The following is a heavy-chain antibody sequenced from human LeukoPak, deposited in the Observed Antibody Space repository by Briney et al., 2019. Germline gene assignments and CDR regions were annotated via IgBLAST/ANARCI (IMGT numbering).Heavy chain of an antibody. Sequence: SETLYLTCTVSGGSISSGDYYWSWIRQPPGKGLEWIGYIYYSGSTYYNPSLKSRVTISVDTSKNQFSLKLSSVTAADTAVYYCAIKDFGDAFDIWGQGTMVTVSS. V-gene: IGHV4-30-4*08. CDR3: AIKDFGDAFDI. CDR2: IYYSGST. D-gene: IGHD3-16*01. CDR1: GGSISSGDYY. J-gene: IGHJ3*02.